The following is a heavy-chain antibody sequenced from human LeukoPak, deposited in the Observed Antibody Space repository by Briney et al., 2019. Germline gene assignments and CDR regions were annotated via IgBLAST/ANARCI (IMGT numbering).Heavy chain of an antibody. CDR3: ARDGGFGFLAAFDI. CDR1: GFTFSSYS. CDR2: ISGSGSVS. J-gene: IGHJ3*02. Sequence: GGSLRLSSAASGFTFSSYSMNWVRQAPGKGLEWISYISGSGSVSYYEDSVKGRFTISRDNAKNSLYLQMNSLRDEDTALYYCARDGGFGFLAAFDIWGQGTMVTVSS. V-gene: IGHV3-48*02. D-gene: IGHD3-10*01.